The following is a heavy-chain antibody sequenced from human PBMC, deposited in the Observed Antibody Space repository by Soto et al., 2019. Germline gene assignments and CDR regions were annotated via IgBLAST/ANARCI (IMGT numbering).Heavy chain of an antibody. CDR1: GDSMTKYY. V-gene: IGHV4-4*07. CDR2: IYTSGSP. J-gene: IGHJ4*02. Sequence: QVQLQESGPGLVKPSETLSLTCTVSGDSMTKYYWSWIRQTAGKGLEWIGRIYTSGSPHYNPSLKSRVTALIDTSYIHYSLKLRLVTAADSALYGCARTVGVAFSFGFLGQGALVTV. D-gene: IGHD1-26*01. CDR3: ARTVGVAFSFGF.